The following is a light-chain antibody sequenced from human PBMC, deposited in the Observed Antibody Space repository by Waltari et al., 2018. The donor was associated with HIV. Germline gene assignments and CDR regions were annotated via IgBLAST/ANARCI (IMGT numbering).Light chain of an antibody. CDR3: LQSYGARWT. CDR1: QTIDIY. J-gene: IGKJ1*01. V-gene: IGKV1-39*01. Sequence: DIQMTQSPSSLSASIGDRVPITCRASQTIDIYLNWYQYKPGKAPKLLIYGSSNLQSGVPSRFGGSGSGTDFTLTITSLQPEDFAIYYCLQSYGARWTFGQGTTVEIK. CDR2: GSS.